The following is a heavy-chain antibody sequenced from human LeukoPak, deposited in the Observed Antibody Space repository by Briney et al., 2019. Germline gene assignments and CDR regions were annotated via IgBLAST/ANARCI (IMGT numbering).Heavy chain of an antibody. D-gene: IGHD1-26*01. Sequence: GGSLRLSCAASGFTFSSYWMHWVRQAPGKGLVWVSRINTDGSSTNYADSVKGRFTISRDNSKNTLYLQMNSLRAEDTAVYYCAKRLRYSGSYPPDFDYWGQGTLVTVSS. CDR2: INTDGSST. CDR3: AKRLRYSGSYPPDFDY. J-gene: IGHJ4*02. CDR1: GFTFSSYW. V-gene: IGHV3-74*01.